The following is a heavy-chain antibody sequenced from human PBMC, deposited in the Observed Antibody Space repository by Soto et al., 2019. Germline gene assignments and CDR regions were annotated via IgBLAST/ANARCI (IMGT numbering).Heavy chain of an antibody. D-gene: IGHD6-6*01. V-gene: IGHV3-21*01. CDR3: GRDASSSSLWTNYYYYYGMDV. J-gene: IGHJ6*02. CDR2: ISSSSSYI. CDR1: GFTFSSYS. Sequence: GGSLKLSCAASGFTFSSYSMNWVGQAPGKGLEWVSSISSSSSYIYYADSVKGRCTISRDNAKNSLYLQMNSLRAEDTAVYYCGRDASSSSLWTNYYYYYGMDVWGQGTTVTVSS.